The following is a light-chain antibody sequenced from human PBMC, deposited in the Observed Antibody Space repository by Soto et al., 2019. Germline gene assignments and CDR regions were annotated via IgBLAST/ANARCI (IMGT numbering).Light chain of an antibody. V-gene: IGLV1-44*01. Sequence: QSVLTQPPSASATPGQRVTISRSGSSSNIGTNTVNWYKQVPGTAPTLLIYTDHQRPAGVPDRFSGSKSGTSASLAISWLQSEDEADYYCAAWDGSLNVVLFGGGTKVTVL. CDR3: AAWDGSLNVVL. CDR2: TDH. J-gene: IGLJ2*01. CDR1: SSNIGTNT.